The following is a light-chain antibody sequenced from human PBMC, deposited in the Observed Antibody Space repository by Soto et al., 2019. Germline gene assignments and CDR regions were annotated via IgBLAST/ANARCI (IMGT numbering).Light chain of an antibody. CDR3: QQRSNWPPALT. V-gene: IGKV3-11*01. CDR1: QGISSY. Sequence: LTQSPSSLSASLGDGVTITCRASQGISSYLAWYQQKPGQAPRLLIYDASNRATGIPARFSGSGSGTDFTLTISSLEPEDFAVYYCQQRSNWPPALTFGGGAEVDI. CDR2: DAS. J-gene: IGKJ4*01.